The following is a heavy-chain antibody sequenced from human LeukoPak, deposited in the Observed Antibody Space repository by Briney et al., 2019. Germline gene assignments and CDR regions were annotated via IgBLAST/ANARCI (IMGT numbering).Heavy chain of an antibody. D-gene: IGHD6-19*01. CDR3: RGFVAVAGFYWFGP. CDR1: SFTFSSYE. J-gene: IGHJ5*02. Sequence: GGSLRLSCAASSFTFSSYEMNWARQAPGKGLEWVSSISSSSSYIYYADSVKGRFTISRDNDKNSLYLQMNSLRAEDTAVYYCRGFVAVAGFYWFGPWGRGTRVTVSS. CDR2: ISSSSSYI. V-gene: IGHV3-21*01.